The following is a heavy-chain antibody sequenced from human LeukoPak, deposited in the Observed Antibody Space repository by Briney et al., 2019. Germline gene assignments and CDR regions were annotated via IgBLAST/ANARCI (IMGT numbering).Heavy chain of an antibody. Sequence: GGSLRLSCAASGFTFSSYAMSWVRQAPGQGLEWVSAISGSGGSTYYADSVKGRFTISRDNSKNTLYLQMNSLRAEDTAVYYCAKDEQYYDILTGYSLFDYWGQGTLVTVSS. CDR3: AKDEQYYDILTGYSLFDY. CDR2: ISGSGGST. CDR1: GFTFSSYA. J-gene: IGHJ4*02. V-gene: IGHV3-23*01. D-gene: IGHD3-9*01.